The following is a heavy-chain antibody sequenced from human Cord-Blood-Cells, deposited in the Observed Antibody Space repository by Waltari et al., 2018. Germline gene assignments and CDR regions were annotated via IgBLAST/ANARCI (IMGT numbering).Heavy chain of an antibody. CDR1: GGSFSGYC. CDR3: AREDAETSYFDY. J-gene: IGHJ4*02. CDR2: INHSGST. V-gene: IGHV4-34*01. D-gene: IGHD2-15*01. Sequence: QLQLQQWGAGLLKPSETLSLTCAVYGGSFSGYCWSWTRQPPGKGLEWIGEINHSGSTNYNPSLKSRVTISVDTSKNQFSLKLSSVTAADTAVYYCAREDAETSYFDYWGQGTLVTVSS.